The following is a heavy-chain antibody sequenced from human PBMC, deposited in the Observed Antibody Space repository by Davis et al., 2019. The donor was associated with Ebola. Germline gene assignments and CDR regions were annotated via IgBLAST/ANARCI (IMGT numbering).Heavy chain of an antibody. CDR2: IYYSGST. CDR3: ARDVRIAAAGTSYYYGMDV. D-gene: IGHD6-13*01. Sequence: SETLSLTCTVSGGSISSSSYYWGWIRQPPGKGLEWIGYIYYSGSTNYNPSLKSRVTISVDTSKNQFSLKLSSVTAADTAVYYCARDVRIAAAGTSYYYGMDVWGQGTTVTVSS. J-gene: IGHJ6*02. CDR1: GGSISSSSYY. V-gene: IGHV4-61*01.